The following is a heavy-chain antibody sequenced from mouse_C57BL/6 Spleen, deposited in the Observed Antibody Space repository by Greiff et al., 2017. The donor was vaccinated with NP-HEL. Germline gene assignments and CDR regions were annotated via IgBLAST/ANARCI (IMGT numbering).Heavy chain of an antibody. CDR3: ARVASDYYGSSYYAMDY. CDR1: GYSITSGYY. Sequence: EVKLMESGPGLVKPSQSLSLTCSVTGYSITSGYYWNWIRQFPGNKLEWMGYISYDGSNNYNPSLKNRISITRDTSKNQFFLKLNSVTTEDTATYYCARVASDYYGSSYYAMDYWGQGTSVTVSS. D-gene: IGHD1-1*01. J-gene: IGHJ4*01. V-gene: IGHV3-6*01. CDR2: ISYDGSN.